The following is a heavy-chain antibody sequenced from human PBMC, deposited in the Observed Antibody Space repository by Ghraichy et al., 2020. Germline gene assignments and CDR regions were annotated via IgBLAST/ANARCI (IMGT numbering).Heavy chain of an antibody. D-gene: IGHD2-21*02. V-gene: IGHV3-23*01. CDR1: GFTFSSYA. J-gene: IGHJ1*01. CDR2: ISGSGGST. Sequence: GGSLRLSCAASGFTFSSYAMSWVRQAPGKGLEWVSAISGSGGSTYYADSVKGRFTISRDNSKNTLYLQMNSLRAEDTAVYYCAKSPTRAVVTAISFQHWGQGTLVTVSS. CDR3: AKSPTRAVVTAISFQH.